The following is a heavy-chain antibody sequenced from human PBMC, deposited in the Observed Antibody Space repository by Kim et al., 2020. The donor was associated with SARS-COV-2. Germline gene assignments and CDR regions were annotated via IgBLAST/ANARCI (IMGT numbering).Heavy chain of an antibody. Sequence: GGSLRLSCAASGFTFSTYAMTWVRQAAGKGLEWVSGVSGSGATTYYADSVKGRFTISRDNSKNTLYLQMNSLRAEDTAVYYCARRYCSSASCYSRLDAFDIWRQGRMITVSS. V-gene: IGHV3-23*01. J-gene: IGHJ3*02. CDR1: GFTFSTYA. CDR3: ARRYCSSASCYSRLDAFDI. CDR2: VSGSGATT. D-gene: IGHD2-2*01.